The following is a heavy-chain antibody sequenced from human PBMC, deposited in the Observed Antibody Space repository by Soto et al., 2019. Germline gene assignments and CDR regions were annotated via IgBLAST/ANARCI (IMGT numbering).Heavy chain of an antibody. CDR1: GGTFSSYA. J-gene: IGHJ6*02. CDR2: IIPIFGTA. V-gene: IGHV1-69*13. CDR3: ARERGSSWCLYYYYYGMDV. Sequence: SVKVSCKASGGTFSSYAISWVRQAPGQGLEWMGGIIPIFGTANYAQKFQGRVTITADESTSTAYMELSSLRSEDTAVYYCARERGSSWCLYYYYYGMDVWGQGTTVTGSS. D-gene: IGHD6-13*01.